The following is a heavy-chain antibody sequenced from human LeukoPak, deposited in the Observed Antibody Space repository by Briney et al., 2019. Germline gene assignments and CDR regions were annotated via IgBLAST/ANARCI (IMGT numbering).Heavy chain of an antibody. CDR3: ARDRSYYDSSGYYTDAFDI. V-gene: IGHV4-4*07. J-gene: IGHJ3*02. CDR2: IYTSGST. CDR1: GGSISSYY. Sequence: SETLSLTCTVSGGSISSYYWSWIRQPAGKGLEWIRRIYTSGSTNYNPSLKSRVTMSVDTSKNQFSLKLSSVTAADTAVYYCARDRSYYDSSGYYTDAFDIWGQGTMVTVSS. D-gene: IGHD3-22*01.